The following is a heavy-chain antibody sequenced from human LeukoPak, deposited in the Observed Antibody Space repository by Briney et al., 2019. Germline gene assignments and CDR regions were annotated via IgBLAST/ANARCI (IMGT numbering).Heavy chain of an antibody. Sequence: GGSLRLSCGASGFTFSDYSMNWVRQPPGKGLAWVAYITSAGGYTYYADSVKGRFTISRDNAQNSLFLQMDSLRAEDTAVYFCATSGGFVLPNAITGNWYMDVWGRGTTVTVSS. V-gene: IGHV3-21*01. J-gene: IGHJ6*03. CDR1: GFTFSDYS. CDR2: ITSAGGYT. CDR3: ATSGGFVLPNAITGNWYMDV. D-gene: IGHD2-2*01.